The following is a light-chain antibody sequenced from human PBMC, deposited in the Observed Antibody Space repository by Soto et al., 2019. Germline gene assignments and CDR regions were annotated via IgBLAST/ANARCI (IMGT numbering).Light chain of an antibody. J-gene: IGLJ1*01. Sequence: QSALTQPASLSGSPGQSITISCTGTSSDIGAYDYVSWFQQHPGKAPKLMISEVNNRPSGVSNRFSGSKSGNTAYLTISGLQVEDVAEYSFTTTSTHVFGTGTKLTVL. CDR3: TTTSTHV. CDR1: SSDIGAYDY. CDR2: EVN. V-gene: IGLV2-14*01.